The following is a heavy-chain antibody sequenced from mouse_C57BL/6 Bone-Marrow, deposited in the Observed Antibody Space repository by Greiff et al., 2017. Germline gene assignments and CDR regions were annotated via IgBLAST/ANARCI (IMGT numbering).Heavy chain of an antibody. CDR1: GYAFSSSW. V-gene: IGHV1-82*01. CDR3: ARLTSYAMDY. CDR2: IYPGDGDT. Sequence: QVQLKQSGPELVKPGASVKISCKASGYAFSSSWMNWVKQRPGKGLEWIGRIYPGDGDTNYNGKFKGKATLTADKSSSTAYMQLSSLTSEDSAVYFCARLTSYAMDYWGQGTSVTVSS. J-gene: IGHJ4*01.